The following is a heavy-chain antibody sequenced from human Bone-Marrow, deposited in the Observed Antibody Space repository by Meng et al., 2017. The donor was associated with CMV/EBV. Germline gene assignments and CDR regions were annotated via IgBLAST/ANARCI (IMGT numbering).Heavy chain of an antibody. J-gene: IGHJ4*02. V-gene: IGHV3-73*01. CDR1: GFTFGDYA. CDR3: TTHRD. CDR2: IRAKTNNYAT. Sequence: GESLKISCTASGFTFGDYAMSWVRQAPGKGLEWVGRIRAKTNNYATVYAASVKGRFTVSRDDSKSTAYLQMNSLKIEDTAMYYCTTHRDWGQGTLVTVSS.